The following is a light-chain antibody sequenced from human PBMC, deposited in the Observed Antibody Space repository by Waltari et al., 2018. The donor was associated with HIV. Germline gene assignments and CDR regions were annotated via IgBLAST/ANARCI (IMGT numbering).Light chain of an antibody. Sequence: DIVMNQSPLSLPVTPGESASISCRSSQSLNDNNGYNSWEWYVQKPGQSPQLLIYLASNRASGCPEKFSGSGLGTDFTLKISRVEAEDVGVYDCMQSLQNPLTFGGGTKVEI. V-gene: IGKV2-28*01. J-gene: IGKJ4*01. CDR3: MQSLQNPLT. CDR2: LAS. CDR1: QSLNDNNGYNS.